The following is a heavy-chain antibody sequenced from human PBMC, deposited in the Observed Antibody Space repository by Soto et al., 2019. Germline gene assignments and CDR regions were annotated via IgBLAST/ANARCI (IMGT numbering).Heavy chain of an antibody. CDR2: INAGNGNT. Sequence: ASVTVSCEASGYTFTSYAMHWVRQAPGQRLEWMGWINAGNGNTKYSQRFQGRVTITRDTTASTAYMELSSLRSEDTAVYYCAGEQYYYDSSGYYFSWFDPWGQGTLVTV. D-gene: IGHD3-22*01. J-gene: IGHJ5*02. CDR1: GYTFTSYA. V-gene: IGHV1-3*01. CDR3: AGEQYYYDSSGYYFSWFDP.